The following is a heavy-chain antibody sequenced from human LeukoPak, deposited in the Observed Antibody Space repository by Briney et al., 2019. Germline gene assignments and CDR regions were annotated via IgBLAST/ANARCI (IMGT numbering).Heavy chain of an antibody. D-gene: IGHD7-27*01. CDR1: GLTFSSYS. J-gene: IGHJ6*02. CDR2: ISSSSSDI. Sequence: AGSLRLSCPASGLTFSSYSMNWVRQAPGTGLEWFSSISSSSSDIYYADSVKGRFTISRDKAKNSLYLQMNSPRAEDTAVYYCARDDWGSDYYYYGMDVWGQGTTVTVSS. V-gene: IGHV3-21*01. CDR3: ARDDWGSDYYYYGMDV.